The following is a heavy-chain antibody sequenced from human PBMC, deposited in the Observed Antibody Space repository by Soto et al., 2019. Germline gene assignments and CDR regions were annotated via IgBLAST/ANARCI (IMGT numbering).Heavy chain of an antibody. CDR1: GYSFTSYW. V-gene: IGHV5-10-1*01. Sequence: PGESLNISCKGSGYSFTSYWISWVRQMPGKGLEWMGRIDPSDSYTNYSPSFQGHVTISADKSISTAYLQWSSLKASDTAMYYCARHQYNIVVVPAIMGLYYGMDVWGQGTTVTVSS. D-gene: IGHD2-2*01. J-gene: IGHJ6*02. CDR2: IDPSDSYT. CDR3: ARHQYNIVVVPAIMGLYYGMDV.